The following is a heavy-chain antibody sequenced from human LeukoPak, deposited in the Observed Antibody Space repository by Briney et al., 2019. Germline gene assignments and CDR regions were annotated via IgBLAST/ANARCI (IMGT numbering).Heavy chain of an antibody. J-gene: IGHJ4*02. CDR1: GYSFTSYW. CDR3: ARIYDYGDYGRYYFDY. CDR2: IYPGDSDT. V-gene: IGHV5-51*01. Sequence: GESLKISCKGSGYSFTSYWIGWVRQMPGKGLEWMGIIYPGDSDTRYSPSFQGQVTISADKSISTAYPQWSSLKASDTAMYYCARIYDYGDYGRYYFDYWGQGTLVTVSS. D-gene: IGHD4-17*01.